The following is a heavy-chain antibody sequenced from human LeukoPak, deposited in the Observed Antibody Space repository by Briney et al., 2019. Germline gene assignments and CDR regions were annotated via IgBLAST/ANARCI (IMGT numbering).Heavy chain of an antibody. CDR3: ARGGPPHPDILTGYYPDDY. D-gene: IGHD3-9*01. CDR1: GGTFSSYA. CDR2: IIPIFGTA. V-gene: IGHV1-69*13. J-gene: IGHJ4*02. Sequence: ASVKVSCKASGGTFSSYAISCVRQAPGQGLEWMGGIIPIFGTANYEQKFQGRVTITADESTSTAYMELSSLRPKDTAVYYCARGGPPHPDILTGYYPDDYWGQGTLVTVTS.